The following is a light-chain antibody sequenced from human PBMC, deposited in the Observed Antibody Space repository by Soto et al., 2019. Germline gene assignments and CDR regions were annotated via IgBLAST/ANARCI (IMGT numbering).Light chain of an antibody. CDR2: DVS. Sequence: NQPASVSGSHGQSITISCTGNSSDVGGYNYVSWYQQHPGKAPKLMIYDVSNRPSGVSNRFSGSKSGNTASLTISWLQAEDEADYYCSSYTSSSTLVFGTGTKVTF. CDR1: SSDVGGYNY. V-gene: IGLV2-14*01. CDR3: SSYTSSSTLV. J-gene: IGLJ1*01.